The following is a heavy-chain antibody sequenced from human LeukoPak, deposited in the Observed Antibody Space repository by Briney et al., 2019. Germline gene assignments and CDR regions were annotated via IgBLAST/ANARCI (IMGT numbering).Heavy chain of an antibody. CDR3: ARDGSISIMWW. J-gene: IGHJ1*01. V-gene: IGHV1-46*01. D-gene: IGHD2-21*01. CDR2: INPSSGST. Sequence: GASVKNTCKASGYTFTNYYMHWVRQAPGQGLEWMGIINPSSGSTNYAQKFQGRVTMTRDTSTSTVYMELSSLRSEDTAVYYCARDGSISIMWWWCQGTGVTVSS. CDR1: GYTFTNYY.